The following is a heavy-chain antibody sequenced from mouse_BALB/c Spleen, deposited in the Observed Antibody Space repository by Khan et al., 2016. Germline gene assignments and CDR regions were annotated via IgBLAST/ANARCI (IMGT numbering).Heavy chain of an antibody. D-gene: IGHD2-2*01. J-gene: IGHJ4*01. Sequence: QVQLVQSGPELKKPGETVRISCKASGYSFTTAGVQWVQKMPGKGLKWIGWINTHTRVPKYAEDFQGRFAFSLETSANIAYLQISNLKNEDTATYFCARGYGYIYAMDYWGQGTSVTVSS. V-gene: IGHV9-4*02. CDR1: GYSFTTAG. CDR2: INTHTRVP. CDR3: ARGYGYIYAMDY.